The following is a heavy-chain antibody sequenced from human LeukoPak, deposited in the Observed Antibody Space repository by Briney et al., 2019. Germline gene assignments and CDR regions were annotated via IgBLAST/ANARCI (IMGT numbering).Heavy chain of an antibody. J-gene: IGHJ6*03. CDR2: IDYSGST. V-gene: IGHV4-39*07. D-gene: IGHD3-16*01. CDR3: ARETSQKGAHYMDV. Sequence: PSETLSLTCTVSGGSISSSRHYWGWIRQPPGKGLEWIGSIDYSGSTYYNPSLKSRVTISVDTSKNQFSLKLSSVTAADTAVYYCARETSQKGAHYMDVWGKGTTVTISS. CDR1: GGSISSSRHY.